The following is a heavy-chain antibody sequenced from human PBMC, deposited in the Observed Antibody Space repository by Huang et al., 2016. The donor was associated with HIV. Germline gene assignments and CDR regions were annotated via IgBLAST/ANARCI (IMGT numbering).Heavy chain of an antibody. CDR3: ARGSRQGKYCYGSGTAY. Sequence: SSYWMHWVRQVPGKGLVWVSHIKSDGSSTSYADSVKGRFTISRDNAKNTLYLQMNSLRAEDTAVYYCARGSRQGKYCYGSGTAYWGQGTLVTVSS. CDR2: IKSDGSST. D-gene: IGHD3-10*01. CDR1: SSYW. J-gene: IGHJ4*02. V-gene: IGHV3-74*01.